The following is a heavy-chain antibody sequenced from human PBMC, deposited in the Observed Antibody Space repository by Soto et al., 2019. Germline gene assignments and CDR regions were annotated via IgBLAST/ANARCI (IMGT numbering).Heavy chain of an antibody. CDR1: GYSFSNYW. J-gene: IGHJ4*02. D-gene: IGHD3-10*02. V-gene: IGHV5-10-1*01. CDR2: IDPSDSYT. Sequence: RGESLKISCKTSGYSFSNYWITWVRQMPGKGLEWMGRIDPSDSYTNYGPSFQGHVTISADKSVTTAYLQWSSLKASDTAMYYCARHEGLQSMSYFAYWGQGTLVTVSS. CDR3: ARHEGLQSMSYFAY.